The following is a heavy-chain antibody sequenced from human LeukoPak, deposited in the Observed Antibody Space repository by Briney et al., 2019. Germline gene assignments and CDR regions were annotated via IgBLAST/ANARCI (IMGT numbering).Heavy chain of an antibody. CDR1: GFPFGSYG. Sequence: GGSLRLSCAASGFPFGSYGMRWVRQAPGKGLEWVARLVYDARSDYANSVKGRFSISRDDSKNTLFLDMSNLRVEDTALYYCARDLSAAFDFWGQGVLVTVSS. D-gene: IGHD6-19*01. CDR2: LVYDARS. V-gene: IGHV3-33*01. J-gene: IGHJ4*02. CDR3: ARDLSAAFDF.